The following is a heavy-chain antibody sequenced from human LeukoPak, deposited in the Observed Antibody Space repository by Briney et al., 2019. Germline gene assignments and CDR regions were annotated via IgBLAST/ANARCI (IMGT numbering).Heavy chain of an antibody. CDR2: TYYRSKWYS. V-gene: IGHV6-1*01. Sequence: SQTLSLTCAISGDSFSSNSPTWIWIRQSPSRGLEWLGRTYYRSKWYSDYAESMKSRISINADTSKNQFSLQLNSVTPEDTAVYYCARAARGNAMDVWGQGTTVTVSS. CDR1: GDSFSSNSPT. CDR3: ARAARGNAMDV. J-gene: IGHJ6*02.